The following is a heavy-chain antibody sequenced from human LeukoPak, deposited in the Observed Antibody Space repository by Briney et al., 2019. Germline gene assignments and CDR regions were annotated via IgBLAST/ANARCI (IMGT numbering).Heavy chain of an antibody. D-gene: IGHD3-9*01. V-gene: IGHV3-21*01. CDR2: ISSSSSYI. Sequence: PGGSLRLSCAASGFTFSSYSMNWVRQAPGKGLEWVSSISSSSSYIYCADSVKGRFTISRDNAKNSLYLQMNSLRAEDTAVYYCARVGDYHNYYYYGMDVWGQGTTVTVSS. J-gene: IGHJ6*02. CDR3: ARVGDYHNYYYYGMDV. CDR1: GFTFSSYS.